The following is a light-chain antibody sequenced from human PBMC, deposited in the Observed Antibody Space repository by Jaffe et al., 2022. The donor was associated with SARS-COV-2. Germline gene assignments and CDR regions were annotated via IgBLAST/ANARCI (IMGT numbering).Light chain of an antibody. V-gene: IGLV2-14*03. CDR2: DVS. CDR3: STYTRGSTWV. J-gene: IGLJ3*02. CDR1: SSDVGAYNF. Sequence: QSALTQPASVSGSPGQSITISCTGTSSDVGAYNFVSWYQQRPGKAPKLMIFDVSNRPSGVSNRFSGSKSGNTASLTVSGLQAEDEADYYCSTYTRGSTWVFGGGTKLTVL.